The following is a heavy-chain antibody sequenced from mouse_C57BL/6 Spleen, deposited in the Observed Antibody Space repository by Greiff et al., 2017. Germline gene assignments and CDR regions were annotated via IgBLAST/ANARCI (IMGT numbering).Heavy chain of an antibody. J-gene: IGHJ2*01. Sequence: DVMLVESGGGLVKPGGSLKLSCAASGFTFSDYGMHWVRQAPEKGLEWVAYISSGSSTIYYADTVKGRFTISRDNAKNTLFLQMTSLRSEDTAMYYCARDGYYHFDYWGQGTTLTVSS. CDR3: ARDGYYHFDY. D-gene: IGHD2-3*01. CDR2: ISSGSSTI. CDR1: GFTFSDYG. V-gene: IGHV5-17*01.